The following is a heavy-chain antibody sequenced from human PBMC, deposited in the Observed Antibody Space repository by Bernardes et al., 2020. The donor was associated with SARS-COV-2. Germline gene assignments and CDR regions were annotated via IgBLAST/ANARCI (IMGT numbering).Heavy chain of an antibody. Sequence: GGSLRLSCATSGFSFSSYEMNWVRQAPGKGLEWVSYISSSGSTIDYADSVKGRFTISRDNAKNSLYLQMDSLRAEDTAVYYCAKDLDLYGDYVNELDYWGQGTLVTVSS. V-gene: IGHV3-48*03. CDR3: AKDLDLYGDYVNELDY. J-gene: IGHJ4*02. CDR2: ISSSGSTI. CDR1: GFSFSSYE. D-gene: IGHD4-17*01.